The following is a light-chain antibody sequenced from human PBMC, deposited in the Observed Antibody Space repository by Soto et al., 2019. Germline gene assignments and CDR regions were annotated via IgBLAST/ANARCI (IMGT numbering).Light chain of an antibody. V-gene: IGKV1-33*01. J-gene: IGKJ4*01. CDR1: QDISNY. CDR3: QQANSFPLT. CDR2: DAS. Sequence: DIQMTQSPSSLSASVGDRVTITCQASQDISNYLNWYQQKPGKAPKLLIYDASNLETGVPSRFSGGGSGTEFTLTISSLQPEDFGTYYCQQANSFPLTFGGGTKVDIK.